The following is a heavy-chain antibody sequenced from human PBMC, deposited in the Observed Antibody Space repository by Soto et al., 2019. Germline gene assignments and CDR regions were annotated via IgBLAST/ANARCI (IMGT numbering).Heavy chain of an antibody. D-gene: IGHD2-8*01. Sequence: SETLSITCTVSSTSISSYYWSWIRQPPGKGLEWIANIHYSGTTNYNPSLAGRVTLSVDTSKNQFSLKMTSVTAAYRAMYFCARYNSYAIDYWGRGPLVSVSS. V-gene: IGHV4-59*01. CDR3: ARYNSYAIDY. CDR2: IHYSGTT. J-gene: IGHJ4*02. CDR1: STSISSYY.